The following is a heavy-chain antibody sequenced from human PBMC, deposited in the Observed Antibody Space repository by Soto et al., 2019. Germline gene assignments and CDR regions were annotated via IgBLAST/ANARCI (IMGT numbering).Heavy chain of an antibody. CDR1: GGTTSSYT. D-gene: IGHD1-1*01. CDR3: ALRTGNWNPLAD. V-gene: IGHV1-69*02. J-gene: IGHJ4*02. Sequence: QVQLVQSGAEVEKPGSSVKVSCKVSGGTTSSYTIGWVRQAPGQGLQWMGNIVPMIGKVDYGQTFQDRVTLTADKSTRTAYMELSRLRSEDTAVYFCALRTGNWNPLADWGQGTLVTVSS. CDR2: IVPMIGKV.